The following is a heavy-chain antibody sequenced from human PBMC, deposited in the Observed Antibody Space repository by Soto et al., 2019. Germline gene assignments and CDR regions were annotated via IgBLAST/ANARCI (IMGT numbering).Heavy chain of an antibody. CDR3: ASIPITMVRGAIYGMDV. CDR1: GGSISRGGYY. CDR2: IYYSGST. V-gene: IGHV4-31*02. Sequence: SETLSLTCTVSGGSISRGGYYWSWIRQHPGKGLEWIGYIYYSGSTYYNPSLKSRVTISVDTSKNQFSLKLSSVTAADTAVYYCASIPITMVRGAIYGMDVWGQGTTVTVSS. J-gene: IGHJ6*02. D-gene: IGHD3-10*01.